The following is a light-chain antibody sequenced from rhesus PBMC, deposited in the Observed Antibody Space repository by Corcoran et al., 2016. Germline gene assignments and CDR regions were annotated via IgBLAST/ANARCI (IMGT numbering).Light chain of an antibody. V-gene: IGLV2-32*02. CDR3: SSYAGSNAYI. CDR1: SSDIGGYNY. Sequence: QAALTQPRSVSGSPGQPVTISCTGTSSDIGGYNYVSWYQQHPGTAPKLMIYEVTKRPSGVSDRFSGSKSGNTASLTISGLQSEDETDYYCSSYAGSNAYIFGGGTRLTVL. J-gene: IGLJ1*01. CDR2: EVT.